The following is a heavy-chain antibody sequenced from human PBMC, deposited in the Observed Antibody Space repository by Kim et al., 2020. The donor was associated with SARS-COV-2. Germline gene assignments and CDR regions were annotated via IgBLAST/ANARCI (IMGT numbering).Heavy chain of an antibody. Sequence: GGSLRLSCAASGFTFSSYAMSWVRQAPGKGLEWVSAISGSGGSTYYADSVKGRFTISRDNSKNTLYLQMNSLRAEDTAVYYCAKGRGSGIYYYYGMDVWGQRTTVTVSS. CDR1: GFTFSSYA. CDR2: ISGSGGST. D-gene: IGHD3-10*01. V-gene: IGHV3-23*01. CDR3: AKGRGSGIYYYYGMDV. J-gene: IGHJ6*02.